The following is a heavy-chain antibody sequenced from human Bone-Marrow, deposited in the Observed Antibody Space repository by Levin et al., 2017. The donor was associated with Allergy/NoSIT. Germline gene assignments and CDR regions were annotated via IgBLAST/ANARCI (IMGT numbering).Heavy chain of an antibody. J-gene: IGHJ5*02. CDR2: IIPILRMT. D-gene: IGHD2-15*01. CDR1: GNTFSSYP. Sequence: SVKVSCKASGNTFSSYPFTWVRQAPGQGLEWMGRIIPILRMTNYAQKFQGRITITADKSTSTTYMELSSLRAEDAAVYYCAWCLRYCSPNSCLNFRLHPWRQGPLVTVSS. V-gene: IGHV1-69*02. CDR3: AWCLRYCSPNSCLNFRLHP.